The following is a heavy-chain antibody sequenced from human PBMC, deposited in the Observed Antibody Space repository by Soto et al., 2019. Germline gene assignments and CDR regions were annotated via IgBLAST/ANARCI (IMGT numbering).Heavy chain of an antibody. CDR3: ARVGCGGDCHNAFDI. Sequence: QVQLQESGPGLVKPSQTLSLTCTVSGGSISSGGYYWSWIRQHPGKGLEWIGYVYYSGSTYYNPSLKSRVTISVDTSKNQFSLKLSSVTAADTAVYYCARVGCGGDCHNAFDIWGQGTMVTVSS. CDR2: VYYSGST. D-gene: IGHD2-21*02. V-gene: IGHV4-31*03. CDR1: GGSISSGGYY. J-gene: IGHJ3*02.